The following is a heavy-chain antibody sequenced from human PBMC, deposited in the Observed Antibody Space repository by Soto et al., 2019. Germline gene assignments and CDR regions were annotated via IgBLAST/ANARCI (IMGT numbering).Heavy chain of an antibody. CDR2: IDPSDSYT. D-gene: IGHD4-17*01. J-gene: IGHJ6*02. CDR1: GYSFTSYW. V-gene: IGHV5-10-1*01. CDR3: AIQTTTVVECYYYGMDV. Sequence: GESLNISCKGSGYSFTSYWIRWVRQMPGKGLEWMGRIDPSDSYTNYSPSFQGHVTISADKSISTAYLQWSSLKAADTAMYYCAIQTTTVVECYYYGMDVLGQGTTVTVSS.